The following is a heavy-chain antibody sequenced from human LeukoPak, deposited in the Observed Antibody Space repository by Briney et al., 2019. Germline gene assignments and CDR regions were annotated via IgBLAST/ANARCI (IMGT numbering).Heavy chain of an antibody. Sequence: SQTLSLTCTVSGGXISSGGYYWSWLRQHPGKGLGWIGYIYYSGSTYYNPSLKSRVTISVNTSKNQFSLKLSSVTAADTAVYYCAGISSWYGVAFDYWGQGTLVTVSS. J-gene: IGHJ4*02. CDR2: IYYSGST. V-gene: IGHV4-31*03. D-gene: IGHD6-13*01. CDR1: GGXISSGGYY. CDR3: AGISSWYGVAFDY.